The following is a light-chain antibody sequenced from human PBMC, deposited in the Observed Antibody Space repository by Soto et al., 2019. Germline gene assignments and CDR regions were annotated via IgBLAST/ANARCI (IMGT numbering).Light chain of an antibody. V-gene: IGKV3-20*01. CDR2: GVS. J-gene: IGKJ1*01. Sequence: EIVLTQSPGTLSLSPGERATLSCRASQSVSSNYLAWYQQKPGQAPRRLIYGVSSRATAIPDSFSGSGSGTDFTLTISRLEPEDFAVYYCQQYSSSPRTFGQGTKVDIK. CDR1: QSVSSNY. CDR3: QQYSSSPRT.